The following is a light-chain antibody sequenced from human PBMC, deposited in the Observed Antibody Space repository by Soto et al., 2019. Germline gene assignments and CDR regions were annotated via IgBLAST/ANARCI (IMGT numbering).Light chain of an antibody. J-gene: IGKJ5*01. CDR2: GAS. CDR1: QSVSSNY. Sequence: EIVLTQSPGTLSLSXGERATLSCRASQSVSSNYLAWYQQKPGQAPRLLIYGASSRATGIPDRFSGSGSGTDFTLTISRLEPEDFAVYYCQQFGTPITFGQGTRLEIK. V-gene: IGKV3-20*01. CDR3: QQFGTPIT.